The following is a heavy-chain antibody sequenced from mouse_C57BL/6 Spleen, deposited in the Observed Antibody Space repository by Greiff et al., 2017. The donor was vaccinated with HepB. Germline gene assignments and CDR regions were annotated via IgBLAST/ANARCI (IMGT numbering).Heavy chain of an antibody. V-gene: IGHV1-64*01. Sequence: QVQLQQSGAELVKPGASVKLSCKASGYTFTSYWMHWVKQRPGQGLEWIGMIHPNSGSTNYNEKFKSKATLTVDKSSSTAYMQLSSLTSEDSAVYYCARLGTTVVATGDYWGQGTTLTVSS. J-gene: IGHJ2*01. CDR2: IHPNSGST. CDR3: ARLGTTVVATGDY. D-gene: IGHD1-1*01. CDR1: GYTFTSYW.